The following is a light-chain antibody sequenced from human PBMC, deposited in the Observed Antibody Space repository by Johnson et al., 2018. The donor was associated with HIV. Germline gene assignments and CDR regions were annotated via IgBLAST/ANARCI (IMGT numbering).Light chain of an antibody. CDR2: ENN. Sequence: QSVLTQPPSVSAAPGQKVTISCSGSSYNIGNNLVSWYQQLPGTAPKLLIYENNKRPSGIPDRFSGSKSGTSATLGITGLQTGDEADYYCGTWDSSLSAGVFGTGTKVTVL. CDR1: SYNIGNNL. CDR3: GTWDSSLSAGV. J-gene: IGLJ1*01. V-gene: IGLV1-51*02.